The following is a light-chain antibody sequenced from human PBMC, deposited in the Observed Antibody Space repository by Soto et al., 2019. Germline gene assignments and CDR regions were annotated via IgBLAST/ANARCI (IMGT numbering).Light chain of an antibody. V-gene: IGKV3-15*01. J-gene: IGKJ5*01. CDR1: QSVSIK. Sequence: IGMTQSPATLSVSPGERATLSCRASQSVSIKLAWYQQKPGQAPRLLIYDTSTRATGIPARFSGSGSGTEFTPTISSLQSEDFAVYYCQQYNNWPPITFGQGTRLEIK. CDR3: QQYNNWPPIT. CDR2: DTS.